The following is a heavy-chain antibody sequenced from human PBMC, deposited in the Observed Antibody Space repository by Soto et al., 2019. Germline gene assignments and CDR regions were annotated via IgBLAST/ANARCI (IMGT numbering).Heavy chain of an antibody. D-gene: IGHD3-3*01. Sequence: PGGSLRLSCTASGFTFGDYAMSWVRQAPGKGLEWVGFIRSKAYGGTTEYAASVKGRFTISRDDSKSIAYLQMNSLKTEDTAVYYCTRVGGKEWLSKIAWFDPWGQGTLVTVSS. CDR1: GFTFGDYA. V-gene: IGHV3-49*04. J-gene: IGHJ5*02. CDR3: TRVGGKEWLSKIAWFDP. CDR2: IRSKAYGGTT.